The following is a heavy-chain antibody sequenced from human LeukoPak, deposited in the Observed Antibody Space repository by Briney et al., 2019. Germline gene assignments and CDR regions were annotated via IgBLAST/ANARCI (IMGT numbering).Heavy chain of an antibody. V-gene: IGHV4-31*03. Sequence: ASQTLSLTCTVSGGSISSGGYYWSWIRQHPGKGLAWIGYIYYSGSTYYNPSLKSRVTISVDTSKNQFSLKLSSVTAADTAVYYCASGQTLLWFGELWGRGTLVTVSS. CDR2: IYYSGST. D-gene: IGHD3-10*01. CDR3: ASGQTLLWFGEL. CDR1: GGSISSGGYY. J-gene: IGHJ2*01.